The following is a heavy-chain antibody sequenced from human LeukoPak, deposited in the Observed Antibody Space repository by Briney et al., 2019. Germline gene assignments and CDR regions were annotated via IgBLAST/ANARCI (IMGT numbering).Heavy chain of an antibody. D-gene: IGHD6-6*01. Sequence: SETLSLTCTVSGYSISSGYYWAWIRQPPGKGLEWFGSIYHSGSTYYNPSLKSRVTISVDTSKNQFSLKLSSVTAADTAVYYCARHYPYSSSSVAFDIWGQGTMVTVSS. J-gene: IGHJ3*02. CDR2: IYHSGST. V-gene: IGHV4-38-2*02. CDR3: ARHYPYSSSSVAFDI. CDR1: GYSISSGYY.